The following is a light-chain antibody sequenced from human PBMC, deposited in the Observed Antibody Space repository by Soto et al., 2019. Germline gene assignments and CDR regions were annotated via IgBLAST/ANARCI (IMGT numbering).Light chain of an antibody. CDR1: SRDVGGYHY. CDR3: SSYTITSTYV. J-gene: IGLJ1*01. Sequence: QSVLTQPASVSGSPGQSITISCTGTSRDVGGYHYVSWYQHHPGKAPNLIIYDVSNRPSGVSNRFSGSKSGNTASLTISGLQAEDEADYYCSSYTITSTYVFGTGTKVTVL. CDR2: DVS. V-gene: IGLV2-14*03.